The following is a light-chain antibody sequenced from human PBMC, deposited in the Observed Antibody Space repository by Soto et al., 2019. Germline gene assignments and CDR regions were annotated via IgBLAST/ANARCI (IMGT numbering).Light chain of an antibody. J-gene: IGKJ2*01. CDR1: QSLLYSNGNNY. Sequence: DIVMTQSPLSLPVTPGEPASISCRSSQSLLYSNGNNYLDWYLQKPGQSPQLLIYLGSNRASGVPVRFSGSGSGSEFTLKFSRVEAVYVGVYYCMLSLQAPPTFGLGTKLEIK. CDR2: LGS. V-gene: IGKV2-28*01. CDR3: MLSLQAPPT.